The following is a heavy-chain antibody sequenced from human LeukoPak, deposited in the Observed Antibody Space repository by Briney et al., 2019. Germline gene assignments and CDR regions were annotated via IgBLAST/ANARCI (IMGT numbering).Heavy chain of an antibody. V-gene: IGHV4-59*08. CDR2: IYYSGST. Sequence: SETLSLTCTVSGGSISSYYWSWIRQPPGKGLEWIGYIYYSGSTNYNPSLKSRVTISVDTSKNQFSLKLSSVTAADTAAYYCARQTIAAAGTWMDVWGQGTTVTVSS. J-gene: IGHJ6*02. CDR3: ARQTIAAAGTWMDV. D-gene: IGHD6-13*01. CDR1: GGSISSYY.